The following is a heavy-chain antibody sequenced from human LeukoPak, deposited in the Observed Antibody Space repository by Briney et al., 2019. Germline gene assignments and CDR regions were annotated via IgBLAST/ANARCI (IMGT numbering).Heavy chain of an antibody. CDR2: ISAYNGNT. D-gene: IGHD1-20*01. CDR3: AALSGITGNSGTYYYYMDV. Sequence: ASVKVSCKASGYTFTSYGISWVRQAPGQGLEWMGWISAYNGNTNYAQKLQGRVTMTTDTSTSTAYMELRSLRSDDTAVYYCAALSGITGNSGTYYYYMDVWGKGTTVTVSS. CDR1: GYTFTSYG. J-gene: IGHJ6*03. V-gene: IGHV1-18*01.